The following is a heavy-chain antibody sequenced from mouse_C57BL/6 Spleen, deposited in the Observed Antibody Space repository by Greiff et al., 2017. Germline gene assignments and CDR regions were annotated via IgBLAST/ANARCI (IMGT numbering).Heavy chain of an antibody. J-gene: IGHJ4*01. Sequence: EVQLVESGGGLVKPGGSLNLSCAASGFTFSDYGMHWVRQAPEKGLEWVAYISSGSSTIYYADTVKGRFTISRDTAKNTLFLQMTSLRSEDTAMYYGARRTIYYDYDEGLYAMDYWGQGTSVTVSA. CDR2: ISSGSSTI. CDR3: ARRTIYYDYDEGLYAMDY. V-gene: IGHV5-17*01. CDR1: GFTFSDYG. D-gene: IGHD2-4*01.